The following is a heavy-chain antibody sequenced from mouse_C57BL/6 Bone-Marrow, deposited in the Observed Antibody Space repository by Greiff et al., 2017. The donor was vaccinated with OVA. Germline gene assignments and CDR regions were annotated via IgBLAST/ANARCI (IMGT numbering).Heavy chain of an antibody. CDR2: IWSGGST. CDR1: GFSLTSYG. D-gene: IGHD3-2*01. J-gene: IGHJ2*01. CDR3: ATSTGTNYDDY. V-gene: IGHV2-2*01. Sequence: VQLQQSGPGLVQPSQSLSITCTVSGFSLTSYGVHWVRQSPGKGLEWLGVIWSGGSTDYNAAFISRLSISKDNSKRHVFFKMNSLQADETAIYYCATSTGTNYDDYWGQGTTLKVTS.